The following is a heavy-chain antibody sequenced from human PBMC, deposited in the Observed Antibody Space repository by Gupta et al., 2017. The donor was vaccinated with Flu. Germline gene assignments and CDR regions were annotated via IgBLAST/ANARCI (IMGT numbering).Heavy chain of an antibody. CDR2: IYYSGST. D-gene: IGHD3-22*01. V-gene: IGHV4-59*08. J-gene: IGHJ2*01. Sequence: KGLEWIGYIYYSGSTNYNTSLKSRVTISVDTSKNQFSLKLSSVTAADTAVYYCASTVRDNEYYYDSSGYYYHQWYFDLWGRGTLVTVSS. CDR3: ASTVRDNEYYYDSSGYYYHQWYFDL.